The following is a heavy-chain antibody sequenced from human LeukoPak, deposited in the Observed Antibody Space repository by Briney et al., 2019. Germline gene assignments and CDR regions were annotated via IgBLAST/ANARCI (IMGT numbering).Heavy chain of an antibody. CDR3: ARDNDSRDPPHFDY. J-gene: IGHJ4*02. Sequence: ASVKVSCKASGYTFTGYYMHWVRQAPGQGLEWMGWINPNSGSTNYAQKFQGRVTMTRDTSISTAYMELSRLRSDDTAVYYCARDNDSRDPPHFDYWGQGTLVTVSS. V-gene: IGHV1-2*02. CDR2: INPNSGST. D-gene: IGHD3-16*01. CDR1: GYTFTGYY.